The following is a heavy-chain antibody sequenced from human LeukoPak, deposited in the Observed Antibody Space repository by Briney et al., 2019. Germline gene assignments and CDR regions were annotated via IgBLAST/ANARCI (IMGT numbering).Heavy chain of an antibody. J-gene: IGHJ4*02. D-gene: IGHD3-10*01. V-gene: IGHV4-4*02. CDR3: ARRWGTWYYGSGSYYNPTSFIDY. Sequence: PSETLSLTCAVSGGSIFSSNWWSWVRQPPGKGLEWIGQIFHSGSTSYSPSLKSRVTISVDTSKNQFSLKLSSVTAADTAVYYCARRWGTWYYGSGSYYNPTSFIDYWGQGTLVTVSS. CDR1: GGSIFSSNW. CDR2: IFHSGST.